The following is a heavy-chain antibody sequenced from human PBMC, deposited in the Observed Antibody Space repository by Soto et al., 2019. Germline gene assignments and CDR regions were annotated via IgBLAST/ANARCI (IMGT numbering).Heavy chain of an antibody. Sequence: EVQLVESGGGLVQPGGSLRLSCEASGFTFSSYSMNWVRQAPGKGLEWISYISSHSSNLYYADSVKGRFTISRDNAGKSLERQMSCLSDKDTAVSYCVRDGSGNLYLNWLDPWGQGTLVTVSS. CDR1: GFTFSSYS. J-gene: IGHJ5*02. CDR2: ISSHSSNL. V-gene: IGHV3-48*02. D-gene: IGHD6-19*01. CDR3: VRDGSGNLYLNWLDP.